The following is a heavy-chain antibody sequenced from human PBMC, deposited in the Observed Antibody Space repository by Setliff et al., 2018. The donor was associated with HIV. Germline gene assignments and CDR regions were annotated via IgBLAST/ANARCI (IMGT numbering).Heavy chain of an antibody. CDR1: GFTFSTYW. Sequence: GGSLRLSCAASGFTFSTYWMGWIRQVPGKGLEWVANIKADGSEKYYMNSVKGRFTISRDNAENSLYLQMNSLRADDTAVYFCARGLDYWGQGVLVTVSS. V-gene: IGHV3-7*01. CDR2: IKADGSEK. J-gene: IGHJ4*02. CDR3: ARGLDY.